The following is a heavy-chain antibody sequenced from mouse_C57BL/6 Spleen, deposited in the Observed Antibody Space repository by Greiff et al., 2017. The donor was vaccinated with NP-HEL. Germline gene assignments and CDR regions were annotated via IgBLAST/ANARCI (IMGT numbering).Heavy chain of an antibody. CDR3: ARPLDSSGYDYAMDY. Sequence: VQLQQSGPGLVAPSQSLSITCTVSGFSLTSYGVHWVRQPPGKGLEWLVVIWSDGSTTYNSALKSRLSISKDNSKSQVFLKMNSLQTDDTAMYYCARPLDSSGYDYAMDYWGQGTSVTVSS. D-gene: IGHD3-2*02. CDR1: GFSLTSYG. V-gene: IGHV2-6*03. J-gene: IGHJ4*01. CDR2: IWSDGST.